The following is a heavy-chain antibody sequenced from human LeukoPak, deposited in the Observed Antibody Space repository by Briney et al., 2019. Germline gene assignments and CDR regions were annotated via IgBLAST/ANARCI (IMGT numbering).Heavy chain of an antibody. V-gene: IGHV6-1*01. J-gene: IGHJ4*02. CDR2: TYYRSKWYN. Sequence: SQTLSLTCAISGDSVSSISSAWNWIRQYPSRGLEWLGSTYYRSKWYNDYAVSVKSRIIINPDTSKNHFSLQLNSVTPEDTAVYYCVRETHNFDHWGQGTLVTVSS. CDR3: VRETHNFDH. CDR1: GDSVSSISSA.